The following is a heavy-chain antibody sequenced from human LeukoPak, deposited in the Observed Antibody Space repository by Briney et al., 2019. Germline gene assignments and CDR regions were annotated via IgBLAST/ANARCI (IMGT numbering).Heavy chain of an antibody. D-gene: IGHD6-6*01. J-gene: IGHJ2*01. CDR1: GYSFTNYW. CDR3: ASQSIAARRDYRYFDL. V-gene: IGHV5-51*01. CDR2: IYPGDSDT. Sequence: LGESLKISCKGSGYSFTNYWIGWVRQMPGKGLEWMGIIYPGDSDTRYSPSFQGQVTISADKSISTAYLQWSSLKASDTAMYYCASQSIAARRDYRYFDLWGRGTLVTVSS.